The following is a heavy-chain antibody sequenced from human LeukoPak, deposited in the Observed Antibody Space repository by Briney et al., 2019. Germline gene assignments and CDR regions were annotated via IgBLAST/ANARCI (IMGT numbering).Heavy chain of an antibody. J-gene: IGHJ4*02. D-gene: IGHD2-2*01. V-gene: IGHV3-9*03. CDR1: GFTFDDYA. CDR3: AKGYCSSTSCSYFDY. Sequence: SLRLSCAASGFTFDDYAMHWVRQAPGKGLEWVSGISWNSGSIGYADSVKGRFTISRDNAKNSLYLQMNSLRAEDMALYYCAKGYCSSTSCSYFDYWGRGTLVTVSS. CDR2: ISWNSGSI.